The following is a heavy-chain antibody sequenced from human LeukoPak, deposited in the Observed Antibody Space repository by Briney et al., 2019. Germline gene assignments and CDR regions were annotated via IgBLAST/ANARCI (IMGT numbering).Heavy chain of an antibody. CDR3: ARAVVPAGEDYYYYYYMDV. V-gene: IGHV1-8*01. CDR1: GYTFTSYD. CDR2: MNPNSGNT. Sequence: APVKVSCKASGYTFTSYDINWVRQATGQGLEWMGWMNPNSGNTGYAQKFQGRVTMTRNTSISTAYMELSSLRSEDTAVYYCARAVVPAGEDYYYYYYMDVWGKGTTVTVSS. D-gene: IGHD2-2*01. J-gene: IGHJ6*03.